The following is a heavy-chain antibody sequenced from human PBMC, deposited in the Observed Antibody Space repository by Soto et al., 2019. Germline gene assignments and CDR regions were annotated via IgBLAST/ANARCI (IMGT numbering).Heavy chain of an antibody. CDR2: IYSGGST. J-gene: IGHJ6*02. V-gene: IGHV3-66*01. CDR3: ARDRIPTGMDV. Sequence: GGSLRLSCAASGFSFSDYYMSWIRQAPGKGLEWVSVIYSGGSTYYADSVKGRFTISRDNSKNTLYLQMNSLGAEDTAVYYCARDRIPTGMDVWGQGTTVTVSS. CDR1: GFSFSDYY.